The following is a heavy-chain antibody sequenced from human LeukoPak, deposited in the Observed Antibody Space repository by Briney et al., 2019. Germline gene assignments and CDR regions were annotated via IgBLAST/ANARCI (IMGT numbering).Heavy chain of an antibody. V-gene: IGHV5-51*01. D-gene: IGHD6-19*01. CDR2: IYPGDSDT. J-gene: IGHJ3*02. CDR1: GYSFTSYW. CDR3: ASPTRYSSGWHAFDI. Sequence: GESLKTSCKGSGYSFTSYWIGWVRQMPGKGLEWMGIIYPGDSDTRYSPSFQGQVTISADKSISTAYLQWSSLKASDTAMYYCASPTRYSSGWHAFDIWGQGTMVTVSS.